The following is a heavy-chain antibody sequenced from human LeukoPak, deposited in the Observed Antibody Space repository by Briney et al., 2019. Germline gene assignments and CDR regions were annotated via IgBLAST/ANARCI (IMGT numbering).Heavy chain of an antibody. V-gene: IGHV3-48*04. CDR2: ISSSSTTI. J-gene: IGHJ4*02. D-gene: IGHD3-3*01. CDR1: GFTFSSYS. CDR3: ATVRDFDY. Sequence: GGSLRLSCAASGFTFSSYSMNWVRQAPGKGLEWVSYISSSSTTIYYADSVKGRFTISRDNAKNSLYLQMNSLRAEDTAVYYCATVRDFDYWGQGTLVTVSS.